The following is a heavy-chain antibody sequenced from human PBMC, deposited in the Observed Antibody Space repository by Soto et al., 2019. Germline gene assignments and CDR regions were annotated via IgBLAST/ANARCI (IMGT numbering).Heavy chain of an antibody. V-gene: IGHV3-11*01. CDR2: ISGNGEVI. CDR3: ARDVDADFRTDYDY. D-gene: IGHD4-17*01. Sequence: GGSLRLSCAASGFTFSDYYIHWIRRAPGKGLEWISYISGNGEVIQYAASARGRFTISRDNAENSVYLEMESLRDEDTALYYCARDVDADFRTDYDYWGRGTLVTVSS. CDR1: GFTFSDYY. J-gene: IGHJ4*02.